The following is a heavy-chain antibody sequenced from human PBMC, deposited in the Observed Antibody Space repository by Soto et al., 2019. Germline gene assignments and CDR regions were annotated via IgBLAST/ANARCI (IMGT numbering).Heavy chain of an antibody. CDR3: ARSECGGDCSLDY. CDR1: GYTFTSHY. V-gene: IGHV1-46*01. D-gene: IGHD2-21*02. J-gene: IGHJ4*02. Sequence: QVQVVQSGAEVKNPGASVKVSCKASGYTFTSHYIHWVRQAPGQGPEWMGIINPSGGSTTYAQKFQCRGTMTRDTSTSTVYMELSSLRSEDTAVYYCARSECGGDCSLDYWGQGTLVTVSS. CDR2: INPSGGST.